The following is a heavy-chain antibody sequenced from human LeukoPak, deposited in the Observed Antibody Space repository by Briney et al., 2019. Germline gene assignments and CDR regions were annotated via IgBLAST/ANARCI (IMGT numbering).Heavy chain of an antibody. D-gene: IGHD4-17*01. V-gene: IGHV4-61*01. J-gene: IGHJ5*02. CDR1: GGSVSSGSYH. CDR3: ARVRGDYVNLFDP. CDR2: THYSGNT. Sequence: SETLSLTCTVSGGSVSSGSYHWSWIRQPPGKGLDWIGYTHYSGNTYYNPSLKSRVTISLDTSKKQFSLWLRSVTAADTAVYYCARVRGDYVNLFDPWGQGTLVTVSS.